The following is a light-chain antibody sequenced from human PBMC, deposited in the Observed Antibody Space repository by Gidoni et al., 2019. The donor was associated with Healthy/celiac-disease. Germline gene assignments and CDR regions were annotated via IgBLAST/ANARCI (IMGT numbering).Light chain of an antibody. J-gene: IGLJ2*01. CDR1: SSNIGSNY. CDR3: AAWDDSLSGVV. CDR2: SNN. Sequence: QSVLTQPPSASGTPGQRVTISCSGSSSNIGSNYVYWYQQLPGPAPNLLIYSNNQRPSGVPDRFSGSKSGTSASLAISGLRSEDEADYYCAAWDDSLSGVVFGGGTKLTVL. V-gene: IGLV1-47*02.